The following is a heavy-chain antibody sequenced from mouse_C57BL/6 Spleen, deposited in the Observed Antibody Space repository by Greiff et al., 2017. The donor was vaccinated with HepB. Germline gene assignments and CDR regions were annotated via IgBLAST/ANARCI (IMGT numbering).Heavy chain of an antibody. CDR1: GYTFTDYY. CDR2: IYPGSGNT. D-gene: IGHD2-3*01. J-gene: IGHJ3*01. Sequence: QVQLQQSGAELVRPGASVKLSCKASGYTFTDYYINWVKQRPGQGLEWIARIYPGSGNTYYNEKFKGKATLTAEKSSSTAYMQLSSLTSEDSAVYFCARGIYDGYYLAYWGQGTLVTVSA. CDR3: ARGIYDGYYLAY. V-gene: IGHV1-76*01.